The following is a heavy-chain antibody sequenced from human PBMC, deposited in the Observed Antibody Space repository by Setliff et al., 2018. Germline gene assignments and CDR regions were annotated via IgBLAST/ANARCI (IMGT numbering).Heavy chain of an antibody. D-gene: IGHD3-3*01. V-gene: IGHV7-4-1*02. J-gene: IGHJ4*02. CDR2: INTNTGNP. CDR3: ARAWYYNFWSGSQIEY. Sequence: ASVKVSCKASGYTFTSYAMNWVRQAPGQGLEWMGWINTNTGNPTHAQGFTGRFVFSLDTSVSTAYLQISSLKAEDTAVYYCARAWYYNFWSGSQIEYWGQGTLVTVSS. CDR1: GYTFTSYA.